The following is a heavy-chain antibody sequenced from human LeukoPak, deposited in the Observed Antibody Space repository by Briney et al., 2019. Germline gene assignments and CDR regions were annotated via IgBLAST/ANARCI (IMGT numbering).Heavy chain of an antibody. V-gene: IGHV3-30*18. CDR3: AKDGAMAAAGYCFDY. CDR1: AFPFRNYA. D-gene: IGHD6-13*01. CDR2: IASDGNDK. J-gene: IGHJ4*02. Sequence: GGSLRLSCAASAFPFRNYAMHWLRQAPGKGLEWVAVIASDGNDKHLADSVKGRFTISRDNSRNTLFLQMNSLRTEDTAVYYCAKDGAMAAAGYCFDYWGQGTPVTVSS.